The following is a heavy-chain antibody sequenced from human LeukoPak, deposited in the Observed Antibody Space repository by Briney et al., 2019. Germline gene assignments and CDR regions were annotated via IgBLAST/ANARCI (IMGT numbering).Heavy chain of an antibody. V-gene: IGHV4-59*08. CDR3: ARVTMVRGVIMGFDY. CDR2: IYYSGST. D-gene: IGHD3-10*01. Sequence: SETLSLTCTVSGGSISSYYWSWIRQPPRKGLEWIGYIYYSGSTNYNPSLKSRVTISVDTSKNQFSLKLSSVTAADTAVYYCARVTMVRGVIMGFDYWGQGTLVTVSS. CDR1: GGSISSYY. J-gene: IGHJ4*02.